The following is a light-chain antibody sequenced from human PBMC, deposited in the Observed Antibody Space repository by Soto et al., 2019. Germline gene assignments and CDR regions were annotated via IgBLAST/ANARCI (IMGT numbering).Light chain of an antibody. J-gene: IGKJ4*01. CDR1: QSLSSN. Sequence: EIVMTQSPTTLSVSPGERATLSCRASQSLSSNLAWYQQKVGQAPRLLIYGASTRATGIPARFSGSESGTEFTLTISSLQSEDFAFYYCQQYRNSPVTFGGGTKVEI. V-gene: IGKV3-15*01. CDR3: QQYRNSPVT. CDR2: GAS.